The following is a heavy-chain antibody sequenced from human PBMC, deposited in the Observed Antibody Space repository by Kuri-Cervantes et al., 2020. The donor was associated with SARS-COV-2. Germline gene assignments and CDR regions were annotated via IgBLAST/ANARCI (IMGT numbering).Heavy chain of an antibody. J-gene: IGHJ6*03. Sequence: ASVKVSCKASGGTLSTYGISWVRQAPGQGLEWMGWISAYNGNTNYAQKLQGRVTMTTDTSTSTAYMELRSLRSDDTAVYYCARDIVGAPYYYYYFMDVWGKGTTVTVSS. D-gene: IGHD1-26*01. CDR1: GGTLSTYG. CDR2: ISAYNGNT. CDR3: ARDIVGAPYYYYYFMDV. V-gene: IGHV1-18*01.